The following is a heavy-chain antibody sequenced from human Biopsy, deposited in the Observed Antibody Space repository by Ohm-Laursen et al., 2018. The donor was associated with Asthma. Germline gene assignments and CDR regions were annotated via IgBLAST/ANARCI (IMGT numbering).Heavy chain of an antibody. J-gene: IGHJ2*01. CDR3: ARIKIRIGAGTDRYFDL. CDR2: IDPNSGGT. CDR1: GYNFNTSD. D-gene: IGHD3-16*01. Sequence: ASVNASCKASGYNFNTSDINWVRQAPGQGLEWMGRIDPNSGGTNYAQKFLGRVTMTRDTSVNTAFMVLSRLRSDDTAVYYCARIKIRIGAGTDRYFDLWGRGTLVTVSS. V-gene: IGHV1-2*06.